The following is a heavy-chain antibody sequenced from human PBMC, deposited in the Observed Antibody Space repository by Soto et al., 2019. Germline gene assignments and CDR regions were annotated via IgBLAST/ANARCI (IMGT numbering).Heavy chain of an antibody. CDR2: INAGNGNT. J-gene: IGHJ6*03. Sequence: ASVKVSCKASGYTFTSYAMHWVRQAPGQRLEWMGWINAGNGNTKYSQKFQGRVTITRDTSASTAYMELSSLRSEDTAVYYCARDSSSWFGYYYYMDVWGKGTTVTVSS. V-gene: IGHV1-3*01. CDR1: GYTFTSYA. D-gene: IGHD6-13*01. CDR3: ARDSSSWFGYYYYMDV.